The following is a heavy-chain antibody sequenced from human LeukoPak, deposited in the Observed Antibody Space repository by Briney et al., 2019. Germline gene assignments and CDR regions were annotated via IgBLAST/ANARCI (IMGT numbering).Heavy chain of an antibody. CDR2: TNHSGST. V-gene: IGHV4-34*01. D-gene: IGHD3-22*01. J-gene: IGHJ4*02. CDR3: ARRGNYYDSSGYYSAVDY. Sequence: SETLSLTCAVYGGSFSGYYWSWIRQPPGKGLEWIGETNHSGSTNYNPSLKSRVTISVDTSKNQFSLKLSSVTAADTAVYYCARRGNYYDSSGYYSAVDYWGQGTLVTVSS. CDR1: GGSFSGYY.